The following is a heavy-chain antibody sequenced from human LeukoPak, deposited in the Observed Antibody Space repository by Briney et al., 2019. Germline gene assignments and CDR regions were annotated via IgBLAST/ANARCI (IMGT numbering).Heavy chain of an antibody. D-gene: IGHD2-15*01. Sequence: VASVKVSCKASGYTFTGYYMHWVRQAPGQGLEWMGWINPNSGGTNYAQKFQGRVTMTRDTSISTAYMELSRLRSDDTAVYYCAREYCSGEGLCYFDYWGQGTLVTVSS. CDR2: INPNSGGT. CDR1: GYTFTGYY. CDR3: AREYCSGEGLCYFDY. J-gene: IGHJ4*02. V-gene: IGHV1-2*02.